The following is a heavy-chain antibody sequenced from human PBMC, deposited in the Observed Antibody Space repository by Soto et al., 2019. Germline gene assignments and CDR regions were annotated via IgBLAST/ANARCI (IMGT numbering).Heavy chain of an antibody. CDR2: IYPGDSDT. D-gene: IGHD6-13*01. J-gene: IGHJ4*02. CDR3: ARQPEMIAAAGLFDY. V-gene: IGHV5-51*01. CDR1: GYSFTSYW. Sequence: PGESLKISCKGSGYSFTSYWIGWVRQMPGKGLEWMGIIYPGDSDTRYSPSFQGQVTISADKSISTAYLQWSSLNASDTAIYYCARQPEMIAAAGLFDYWGQGTLVTVSS.